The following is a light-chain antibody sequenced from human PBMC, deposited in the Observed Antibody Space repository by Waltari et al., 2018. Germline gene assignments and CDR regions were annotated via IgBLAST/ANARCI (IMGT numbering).Light chain of an antibody. J-gene: IGKJ4*01. CDR1: QTIISSW. Sequence: ELVFTQSSDTLSVCTRQSDNVSCRASQTIISSWLTCYHQKAGPAPRLLIYSASNRAPGIPSRCSGSESGTDFTLTSSRLEEEDSAVYYCQQYDESVVTFGEGTKVEVK. CDR3: QQYDESVVT. V-gene: IGKV3-20*01. CDR2: SAS.